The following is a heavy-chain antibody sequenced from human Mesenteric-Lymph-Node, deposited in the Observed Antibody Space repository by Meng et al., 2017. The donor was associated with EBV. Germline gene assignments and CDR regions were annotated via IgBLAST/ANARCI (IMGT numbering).Heavy chain of an antibody. D-gene: IGHD2-21*02. CDR2: TYYRSKWYN. CDR3: ARDRGDSGLDY. V-gene: IGHV6-1*01. CDR1: GDSVSSSSAA. Sequence: QVQLLQSGPGLLKPSHTPSLTCAISGDSVSSSSAAWNWIRPSPSRGLEWLGRTYYRSKWYNDYAVSVKSRITINPETSKNQLSLQVSSVTPEDTAVYYCARDRGDSGLDYWGQGTLVTVSS. J-gene: IGHJ4*02.